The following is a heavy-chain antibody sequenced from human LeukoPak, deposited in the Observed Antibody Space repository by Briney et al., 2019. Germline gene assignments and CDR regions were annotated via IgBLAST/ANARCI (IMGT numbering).Heavy chain of an antibody. CDR2: IIPILGTA. D-gene: IGHD4-23*01. J-gene: IGHJ4*02. CDR3: ARDLGFHGGNSDLGTFDY. V-gene: IGHV1-69*13. Sequence: SVKVPCKASGGTFSSYAISWVRQAPGQGLEWMGGIIPILGTANYAQGFQGRVTITADESTSTAYMELSSLRSEDTAVYYCARDLGFHGGNSDLGTFDYWGQGTLVTVSS. CDR1: GGTFSSYA.